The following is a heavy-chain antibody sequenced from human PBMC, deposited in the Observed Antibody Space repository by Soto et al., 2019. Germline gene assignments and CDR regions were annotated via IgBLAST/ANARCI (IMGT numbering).Heavy chain of an antibody. CDR2: ISYDGSNK. Sequence: QVQLVESGGGVVQPGRSLRLSCAASGFTFSSYGMHWVRQAPGKGLEWVAVISYDGSNKYYADSVKGRFTISRDNSKNTLYLQMNSLRAEDTAVYYCAKDPIAAAGAYYYGMDVW. D-gene: IGHD6-13*01. V-gene: IGHV3-30*18. J-gene: IGHJ6*01. CDR3: AKDPIAAAGAYYYGMDV. CDR1: GFTFSSYG.